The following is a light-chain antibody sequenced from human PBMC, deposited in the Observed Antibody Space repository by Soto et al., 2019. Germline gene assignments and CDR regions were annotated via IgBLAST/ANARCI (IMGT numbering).Light chain of an antibody. V-gene: IGLV2-23*01. J-gene: IGLJ3*02. CDR3: CSYAGSTTPWV. CDR1: SSDLGNYNL. Sequence: QSVLTQPASVSGSPGQSITISCTGDSSDLGNYNLLSWYQHHPGKAPKLVIYEGSKRPSGVSDRFSGSKSGNTASLTISGLQAEDESIYYCCSYAGSTTPWVFGGGTKVTVL. CDR2: EGS.